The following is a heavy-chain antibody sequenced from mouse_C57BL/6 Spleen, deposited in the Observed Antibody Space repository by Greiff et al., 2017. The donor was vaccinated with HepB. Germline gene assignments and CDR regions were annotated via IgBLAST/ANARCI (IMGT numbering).Heavy chain of an antibody. Sequence: EVKLVESGGGLVQPGASLRLSCAASGFTFTDYYMSWVRQPPGKAPEWLALIRNKANGNTTEYTASVKGRFTISRYTSQHNLYLHMNTLRAEDSATYYCVKESYYGNPFAYWGQGTLVTVSA. CDR3: VKESYYGNPFAY. CDR1: GFTFTDYY. J-gene: IGHJ3*01. CDR2: IRNKANGNTT. D-gene: IGHD2-10*01. V-gene: IGHV7-4*01.